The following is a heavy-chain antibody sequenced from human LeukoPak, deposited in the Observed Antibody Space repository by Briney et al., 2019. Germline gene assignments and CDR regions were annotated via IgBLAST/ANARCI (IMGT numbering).Heavy chain of an antibody. CDR2: INSDGGST. CDR3: SSGNSHAFDI. V-gene: IGHV3-74*01. J-gene: IGHJ3*02. Sequence: GGSLRLSCAAPGFTFSSYWMHWVRQAPGKGLVWVSRINSDGGSTSYADSVKGRFTISRDNAKNTLYLQMNNLRAEDTAVYYCSSGNSHAFDIWGQGTMVTVSS. CDR1: GFTFSSYW. D-gene: IGHD4-23*01.